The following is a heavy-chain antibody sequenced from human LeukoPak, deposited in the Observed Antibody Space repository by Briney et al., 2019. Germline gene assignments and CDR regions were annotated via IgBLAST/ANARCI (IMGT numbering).Heavy chain of an antibody. V-gene: IGHV4-38-2*02. CDR1: GYSLSSGYY. D-gene: IGHD6-19*01. CDR2: VDHSGGT. J-gene: IGHJ4*02. CDR3: AREAGWQWLVHY. Sequence: SETLSLTCTVSGYSLSSGYYWGWIRQPPGKGLEWIGSVDHSGGTYYNPSLKSRVTISVDTSKNQFPLKLSSVTAADTAVYYCAREAGWQWLVHYWGQGTLVTVSS.